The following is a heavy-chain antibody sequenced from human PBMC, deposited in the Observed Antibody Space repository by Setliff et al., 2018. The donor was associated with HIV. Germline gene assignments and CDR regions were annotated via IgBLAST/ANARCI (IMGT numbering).Heavy chain of an antibody. CDR2: ISGRADST. J-gene: IGHJ4*02. D-gene: IGHD3-16*02. CDR1: GFSFSNYA. V-gene: IGHV3-23*01. CDR3: AKYPVSYPPYYFDL. Sequence: PGGSLRLSCAGSGFSFSNYAMSWVRQAPGKGLECPSTISGRADSTNYADSVKGRFTISRDNAKNTLYLQMNSLRVEDTAVYYCAKYPVSYPPYYFDLWGPGTLVTVSS.